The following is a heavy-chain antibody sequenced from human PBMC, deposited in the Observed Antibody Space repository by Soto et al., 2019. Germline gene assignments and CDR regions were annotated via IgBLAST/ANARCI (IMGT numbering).Heavy chain of an antibody. D-gene: IGHD1-26*01. Sequence: QVQLVESGGGVVQPGRSLRLSCAASGFTFSSYGMHWVRQAPGKGLEWVALISYDGSDKYYADSVKGRFTISRDNSKNTLYLQMNSLRVEDTAVYYCGACQYFSDYWGQGTLVTVSS. J-gene: IGHJ4*02. CDR1: GFTFSSYG. V-gene: IGHV3-30*03. CDR2: ISYDGSDK. CDR3: GACQYFSDY.